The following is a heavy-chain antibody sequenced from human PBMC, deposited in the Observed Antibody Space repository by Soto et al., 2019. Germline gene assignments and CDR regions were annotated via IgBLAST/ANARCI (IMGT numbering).Heavy chain of an antibody. CDR3: ARGGYSSSWYPS. V-gene: IGHV3-48*01. D-gene: IGHD6-13*01. Sequence: GGSLRLSCAASGFTFSTDSMNWVRQAPGKGLEWISYISSSSSTMYYADSVKGRFTISRDNAKNSLSLQMNSPRAEDTAVYHCARGGYSSSWYPSWGQGTLVTVSS. CDR2: ISSSSSTM. J-gene: IGHJ5*02. CDR1: GFTFSTDS.